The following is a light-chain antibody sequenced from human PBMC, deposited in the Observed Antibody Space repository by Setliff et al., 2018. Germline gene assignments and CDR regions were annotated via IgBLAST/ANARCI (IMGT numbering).Light chain of an antibody. CDR3: SSYTTTGTRV. CDR1: SSDIGAYEY. V-gene: IGLV2-14*03. J-gene: IGLJ3*02. CDR2: DVS. Sequence: QSALTQPASVSGSPGQSITISCTGTSSDIGAYEYVSWYQQHAGKAPKLMISDVSHRPSGVSDRFSGSKSGNTASLTISWLQAEDEADYFCSSYTTTGTRVFGGGTK.